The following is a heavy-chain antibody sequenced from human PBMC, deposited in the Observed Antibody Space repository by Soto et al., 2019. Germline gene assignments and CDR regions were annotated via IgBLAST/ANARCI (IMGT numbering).Heavy chain of an antibody. D-gene: IGHD3-22*01. J-gene: IGHJ4*02. V-gene: IGHV3-33*01. CDR3: ARDQRPYYYDSSGYPPSGYFDY. CDR2: IWYEGSNK. CDR1: GFTFSSYG. Sequence: QVQLVESGGGVVQPGRSLRLSCAASGFTFSSYGMHWVRQAPGKGLEWVAVIWYEGSNKYYADSVKGRFTISRDNSKNTLYLQMNSLRAEDTAVYYCARDQRPYYYDSSGYPPSGYFDYWGQGTLVTVSS.